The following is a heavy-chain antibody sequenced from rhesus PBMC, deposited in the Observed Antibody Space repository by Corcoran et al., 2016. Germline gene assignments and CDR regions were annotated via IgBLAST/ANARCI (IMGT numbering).Heavy chain of an antibody. CDR1: GGSFSSYW. Sequence: QVQLQESGPGLVKPSGTLSLTCAVSGGSFSSYWWSWIRQPPGKGLEWIGEINGNSGSTTHNPSLKSRVTMSKDASKNQFSLKLSAVTAADTAVYYCARYPDYGSTFDYWGQGVLVTVSS. J-gene: IGHJ4*01. D-gene: IGHD4-29*01. V-gene: IGHV4-80*01. CDR2: INGNSGST. CDR3: ARYPDYGSTFDY.